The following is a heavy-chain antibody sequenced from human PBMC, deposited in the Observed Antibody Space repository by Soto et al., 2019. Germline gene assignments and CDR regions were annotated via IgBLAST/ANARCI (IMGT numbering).Heavy chain of an antibody. CDR2: ISYDGSNK. J-gene: IGHJ6*03. Sequence: GGSLRLSCAASGFTFSSYGMHWVRQAPGKGLEWVAVISYDGSNKYYADSVKGRFTISRDNSKNTLYLQMNSLRAEDTAVYYCAKDLYSRVPAAIGPEPYYYYYMDVWGKGTTVTVSS. D-gene: IGHD2-2*02. CDR3: AKDLYSRVPAAIGPEPYYYYYMDV. CDR1: GFTFSSYG. V-gene: IGHV3-30*18.